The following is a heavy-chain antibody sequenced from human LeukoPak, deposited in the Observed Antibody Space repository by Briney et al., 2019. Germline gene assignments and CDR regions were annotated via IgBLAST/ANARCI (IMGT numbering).Heavy chain of an antibody. CDR2: IYYSGST. J-gene: IGHJ4*02. D-gene: IGHD3-10*01. CDR1: GGSFSGYY. CDR3: AREGGYYGSGSYY. V-gene: IGHV4-31*11. Sequence: SETLSLTCAVYGGSFSGYYWSWIRQHPGKGLEWIGYIYYSGSTYYNPSLKSRVTISVDTSKNQFSLKLSSVTAADTAVYYCAREGGYYGSGSYYWGQGTLVTVSS.